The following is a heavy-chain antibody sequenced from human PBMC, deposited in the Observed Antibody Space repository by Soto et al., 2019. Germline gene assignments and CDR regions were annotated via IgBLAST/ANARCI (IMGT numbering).Heavy chain of an antibody. J-gene: IGHJ4*02. CDR2: ISYDGSNK. V-gene: IGHV3-30*18. CDR3: AKSRSSAAPVPFDY. D-gene: IGHD2-2*01. Sequence: GGSLRLSCAASGFTFSSYGVHWVRQAPGKGLEWVAVISYDGSNKYYADSVKGRFTISRDNSKNTLYLQMNSLRAEDTAVYYCAKSRSSAAPVPFDYWGQGTLVTVSS. CDR1: GFTFSSYG.